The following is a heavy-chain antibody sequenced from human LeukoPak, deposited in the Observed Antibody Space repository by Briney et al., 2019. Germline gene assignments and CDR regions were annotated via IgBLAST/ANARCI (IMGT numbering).Heavy chain of an antibody. CDR3: ARAGRYCSGGSCYSHWFDP. J-gene: IGHJ5*02. CDR2: ISYDGSNK. D-gene: IGHD2-15*01. Sequence: GSLRLSCAASGFTFSSYAMHWVRQAPGKGLEWVAVISYDGSNKYYADSVKGRFTISRDNSKNTLYLQMNSLRAEDTAVYYCARAGRYCSGGSCYSHWFDPWGQGTLVTVSS. V-gene: IGHV3-30*04. CDR1: GFTFSSYA.